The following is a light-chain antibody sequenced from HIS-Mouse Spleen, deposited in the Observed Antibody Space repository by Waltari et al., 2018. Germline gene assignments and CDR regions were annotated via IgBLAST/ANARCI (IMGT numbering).Light chain of an antibody. CDR1: QSVSSSY. CDR3: QQYGSSSLT. CDR2: GAS. V-gene: IGKV3-20*01. Sequence: EIVLTQSPGTLSLSPGERATLSCRASQSVSSSYLAWYQQKPGQAPRLLIYGASSRATGIPGWVSGSGSGTDFTLTISRLEPEDFAVYYCQQYGSSSLTFGQGTKVEIK. J-gene: IGKJ1*01.